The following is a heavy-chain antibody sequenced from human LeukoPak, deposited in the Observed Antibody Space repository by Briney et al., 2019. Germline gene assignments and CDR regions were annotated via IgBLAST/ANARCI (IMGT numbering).Heavy chain of an antibody. CDR3: ARGIVGYSGYDLLY. CDR1: GYTFTSYY. V-gene: IGHV1-2*02. Sequence: ASVKVSCKASGYTFTSYYMHWVRQAPGQGLEWMGWINPNSGGTNYAQKFQGRVTMTTDTSISTAYMELSRLRSDDTAVYYCARGIVGYSGYDLLYWGQGTLVTVSS. CDR2: INPNSGGT. D-gene: IGHD5-12*01. J-gene: IGHJ4*02.